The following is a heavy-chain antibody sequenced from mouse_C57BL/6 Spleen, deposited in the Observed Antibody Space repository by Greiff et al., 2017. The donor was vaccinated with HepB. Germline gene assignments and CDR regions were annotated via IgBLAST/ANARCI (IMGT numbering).Heavy chain of an antibody. J-gene: IGHJ1*03. CDR1: GYSITSGYY. CDR3: ARERGERYFDV. CDR2: ISYDGSN. Sequence: VQLQQSGPGLVKPSQSLSLTCSVTGYSITSGYYWNWIRQFPGNKLEWMGYISYDGSNNYNPSLKNRISITRDTSKNQFFLKLNSVTTEDTATYYCARERGERYFDVWGTGTTVTVSS. V-gene: IGHV3-6*01.